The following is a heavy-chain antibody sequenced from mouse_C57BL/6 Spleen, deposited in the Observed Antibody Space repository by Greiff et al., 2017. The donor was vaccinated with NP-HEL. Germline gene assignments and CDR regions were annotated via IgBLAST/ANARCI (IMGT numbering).Heavy chain of an antibody. CDR3: AGDGTGTFAY. J-gene: IGHJ3*01. V-gene: IGHV5-4*01. D-gene: IGHD4-1*01. Sequence: EVHLVESGGGLVKPGGSLKLSCAASGFTFSSYAMSWVRQTPEKRLEWVATISGGGSSTYYPDNVKGRFPISRDNAKTNLYLQMSHLKSEDTAMYYCAGDGTGTFAYWGQGTLVTVSA. CDR1: GFTFSSYA. CDR2: ISGGGSST.